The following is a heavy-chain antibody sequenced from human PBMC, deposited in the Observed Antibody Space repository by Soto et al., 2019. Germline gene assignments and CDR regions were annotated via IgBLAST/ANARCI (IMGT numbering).Heavy chain of an antibody. V-gene: IGHV2-5*02. Sequence: QITLKESGPTLVKPTQTLMLTCTFSGFSLSTTGMGVGWIRQPPGKALEWLTLIYWDYDKHYSPSLKSRLSNTQGNSKHQVVFTMTNMDPLDTARYYCVHRRAKGDFDLWGRGTLGTVSS. CDR2: IYWDYDK. CDR1: GFSLSTTGMG. J-gene: IGHJ2*01. CDR3: VHRRAKGDFDL.